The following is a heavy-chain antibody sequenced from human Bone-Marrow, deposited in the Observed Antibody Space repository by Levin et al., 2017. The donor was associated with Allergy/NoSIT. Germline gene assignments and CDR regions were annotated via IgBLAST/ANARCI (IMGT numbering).Heavy chain of an antibody. V-gene: IGHV3-48*03. J-gene: IGHJ2*01. CDR1: GFSFSDYE. CDR3: ARDKRSGGVTPDWYFDL. Sequence: GGSLRLSCAASGFSFSDYEMNWVRQAPGKGLEWISYISSSGSTKYYADSVKGRFTISTKNSLYLQMNSLRADDTAIYYCARDKRSGGVTPDWYFDLWGRGTLVIVAS. CDR2: ISSSGSTK. D-gene: IGHD2-15*01.